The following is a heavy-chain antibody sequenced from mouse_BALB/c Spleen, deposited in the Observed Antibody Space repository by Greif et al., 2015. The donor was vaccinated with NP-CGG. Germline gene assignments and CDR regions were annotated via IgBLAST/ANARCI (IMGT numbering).Heavy chain of an antibody. D-gene: IGHD2-3*01. CDR2: IDPANGNT. CDR1: GFNIKDTY. J-gene: IGHJ3*01. V-gene: IGHV14-3*02. Sequence: VQLQQPGAELVKPGASVKLSCTASGFNIKDTYMHWVKQRPEQGLEWIGRIDPANGNTKYDPKFQGKATITADTSSNTAYLQLSSLTSEDTAVYYCARSWYDGSIAYWGQGTLVTVSA. CDR3: ARSWYDGSIAY.